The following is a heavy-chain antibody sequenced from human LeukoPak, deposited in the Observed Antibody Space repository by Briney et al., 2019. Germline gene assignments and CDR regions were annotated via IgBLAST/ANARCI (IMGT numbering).Heavy chain of an antibody. CDR3: AREACSGGSCYSHYFDY. J-gene: IGHJ4*02. V-gene: IGHV4-34*09. CDR1: GGSFSGYY. D-gene: IGHD2-15*01. Sequence: SETLSLTCAVYGGSFSGYYWSWIRQPPGRGLEWIGYIDYSGSTYYNPSLKSRVTISVDTSKNQFSLKLSSVTAADTAVYYCAREACSGGSCYSHYFDYWGQGTLVTVSS. CDR2: IDYSGST.